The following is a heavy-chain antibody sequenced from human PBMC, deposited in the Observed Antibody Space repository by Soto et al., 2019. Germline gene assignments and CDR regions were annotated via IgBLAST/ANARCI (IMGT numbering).Heavy chain of an antibody. J-gene: IGHJ4*02. CDR2: IIPILGIA. CDR3: AGGEVSVVVVAATLDY. V-gene: IGHV1-69*02. D-gene: IGHD2-15*01. CDR1: GGTFSSYT. Sequence: QVQLVQSGAEVKKPGSSVKVSCKASGGTFSSYTISWVRQAPGQGLEWMGRIIPILGIANYAQKFQGRVTITADKSTSTAYMELSSLRSEDTAVYYCAGGEVSVVVVAATLDYWGQGTLVTVSS.